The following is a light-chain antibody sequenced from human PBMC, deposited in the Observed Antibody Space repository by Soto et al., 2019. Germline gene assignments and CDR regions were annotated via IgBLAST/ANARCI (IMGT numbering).Light chain of an antibody. J-gene: IGKJ4*01. CDR2: GAF. V-gene: IGKV1-39*01. CDR3: QQTYRAPLT. Sequence: DIQMTQSPSSLSALVGDRVTITCRASQSISGSLNWYQSKPGKAPKLLIYGAFTLHSGVPSRFSGSGSGTDYTLTISNLQLEDFASYYCQQTYRAPLTFGGGTKVDNK. CDR1: QSISGS.